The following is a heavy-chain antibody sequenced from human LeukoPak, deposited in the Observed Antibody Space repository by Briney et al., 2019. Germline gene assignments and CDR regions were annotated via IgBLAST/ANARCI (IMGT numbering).Heavy chain of an antibody. J-gene: IGHJ4*02. CDR1: GFTFSSYA. CDR2: ISYDGSNK. V-gene: IGHV3-30-3*01. Sequence: GGSLRVSCVASGFTFSSYAMHWVRQAPGKGLEWVAVISYDGSNKYYADSVKGRFTISRDNSKNTLYLQMKSLRAEDTAVYYCARDGLLLYFDSQYVAPYYFDYGGQGTLVTVSS. CDR3: ARDGLLLYFDSQYVAPYYFDY. D-gene: IGHD3-9*01.